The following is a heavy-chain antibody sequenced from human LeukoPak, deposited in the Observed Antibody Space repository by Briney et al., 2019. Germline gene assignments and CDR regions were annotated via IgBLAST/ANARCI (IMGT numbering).Heavy chain of an antibody. CDR1: GYSISNGYY. Sequence: SETLSLTCTVSGYSISNGYYWGWIRQPPGKGLEWIANVYYNGNTYYSPSLKSRITISVDVSKNQFSLKVTSVTAADTAVYYCASLLVPGNFDYWGQGTLVTVSP. CDR2: VYYNGNT. D-gene: IGHD2-8*02. V-gene: IGHV4-38-2*02. CDR3: ASLLVPGNFDY. J-gene: IGHJ4*02.